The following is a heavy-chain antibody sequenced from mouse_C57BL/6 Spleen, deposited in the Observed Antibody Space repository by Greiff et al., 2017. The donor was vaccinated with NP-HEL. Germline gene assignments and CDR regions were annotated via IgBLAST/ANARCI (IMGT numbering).Heavy chain of an antibody. CDR3: TITTVVDYYAMDY. CDR2: IYPGNSDT. Sequence: VQLKQSGTVLARPGASVKMSCKTSGYTFTSYWMHWVKQRPGQGLEWIGAIYPGNSDTSYNQKFKGKAKLTAVTSASTAYMELSSLTNEDSAVYYCTITTVVDYYAMDYWGQGTSVTVSS. D-gene: IGHD1-1*01. J-gene: IGHJ4*01. CDR1: GYTFTSYW. V-gene: IGHV1-5*01.